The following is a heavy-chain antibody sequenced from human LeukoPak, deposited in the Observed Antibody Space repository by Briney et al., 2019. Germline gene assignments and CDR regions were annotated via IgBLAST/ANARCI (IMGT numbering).Heavy chain of an antibody. V-gene: IGHV4-4*09. Sequence: SETLSLTCTVSGGSISSYYWSWIRQPPGKGLEWIGYTYTSGSTNYNPSLKSRVTISVDTSKNQFSLKLSSVTAADTAVYYCARHVVAAAVINWYDPWGQGTLVTVSS. CDR3: ARHVVAAAVINWYDP. CDR2: TYTSGST. D-gene: IGHD6-13*01. CDR1: GGSISSYY. J-gene: IGHJ5*02.